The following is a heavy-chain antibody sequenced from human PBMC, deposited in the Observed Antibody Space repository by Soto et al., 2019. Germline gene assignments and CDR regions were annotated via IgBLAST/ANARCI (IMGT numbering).Heavy chain of an antibody. V-gene: IGHV4-39*02. J-gene: IGHJ4*02. CDR3: ARLMGVVTVDY. D-gene: IGHD2-21*02. CDR1: GGSISSTGHY. Sequence: QLQLQESGPGLVKPAETLSLTCSVSGGSISSTGHYLGGIRQPPGKGLEWLGNIYDAGSPYYNPSLKSRVTISVDTSKNHFSLALTSVTAADTAVYYGARLMGVVTVDYWGQGALVTVSS. CDR2: IYDAGSP.